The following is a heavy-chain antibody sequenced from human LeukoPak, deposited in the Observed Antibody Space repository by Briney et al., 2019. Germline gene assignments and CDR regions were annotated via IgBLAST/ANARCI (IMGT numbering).Heavy chain of an antibody. J-gene: IGHJ4*02. CDR1: GFTFSSYA. CDR2: ISGSGGST. CDR3: AKAGIVVVITPNGFDY. V-gene: IGHV3-23*01. Sequence: GGSLRLSCAASGFTFSSYAMSWVRQAPGKGLEWVSAISGSGGSTYYADSVKGRFTISRDNSKNTLYLQMNSLRAEDTAVYYCAKAGIVVVITPNGFDYWGQGTLVTASS. D-gene: IGHD3-22*01.